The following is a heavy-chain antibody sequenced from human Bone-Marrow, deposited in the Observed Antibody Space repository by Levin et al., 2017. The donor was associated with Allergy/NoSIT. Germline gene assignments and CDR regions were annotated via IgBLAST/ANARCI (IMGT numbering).Heavy chain of an antibody. V-gene: IGHV3-23*01. CDR3: AKVLCWGSDSCGIMGSLADY. D-gene: IGHD3-16*01. J-gene: IGHJ4*02. CDR1: GFTFSSYA. CDR2: ISGSGGST. Sequence: PGGSLRLSCAASGFTFSSYAMSWVRQAPGKGLEWVSAISGSGGSTYYADSVKGRFTISRDNSKNTLYLQMNSLRAEDTAVYYCAKVLCWGSDSCGIMGSLADYWGQGTLVTVSS.